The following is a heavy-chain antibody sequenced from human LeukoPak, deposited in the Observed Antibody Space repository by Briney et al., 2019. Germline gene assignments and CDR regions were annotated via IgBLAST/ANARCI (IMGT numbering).Heavy chain of an antibody. V-gene: IGHV4-59*11. J-gene: IGHJ6*02. CDR2: IYYSGST. D-gene: IGHD2-15*01. CDR1: GGSISSHY. Sequence: SETLSLTCTVSGGSISSHYWSWIRQPPGKGLEWIGYIYYSGSTNYNPSLKSRVTISVDTSRTQFSLKLNSVTAADTAVYYCARDRGTPFYYYYGMDVWGQGTTVTVSS. CDR3: ARDRGTPFYYYYGMDV.